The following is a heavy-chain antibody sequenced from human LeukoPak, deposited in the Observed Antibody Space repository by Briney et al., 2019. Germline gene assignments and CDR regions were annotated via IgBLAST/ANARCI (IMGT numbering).Heavy chain of an antibody. CDR1: GFTFSSYW. CDR3: ARGGYCSSTSCYLSGVDC. Sequence: GGSLRLSCAASGFTFSSYWMSWVRQAPGKGLEWVANIKQDGSEKYYVDSVKGRFTISRDNAKNSLYLQMNSLRAEDTAVYYCARGGYCSSTSCYLSGVDCWGQGTLVTVSS. CDR2: IKQDGSEK. J-gene: IGHJ4*02. D-gene: IGHD2-2*01. V-gene: IGHV3-7*01.